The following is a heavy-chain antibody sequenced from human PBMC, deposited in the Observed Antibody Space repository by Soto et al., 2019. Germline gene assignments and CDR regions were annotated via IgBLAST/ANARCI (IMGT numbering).Heavy chain of an antibody. J-gene: IGHJ5*02. D-gene: IGHD2-2*01. Sequence: SETLSLTCAVSGYSISSGYYWGWIRQPPGKGLEWIGSIYHSGSTYYNPSLKSRVTISVDTSKNQFSLKLSSVTAADTAVYYCARAGGYCSSTSCHWGRFDPWGQGTLVTV. V-gene: IGHV4-38-2*01. CDR2: IYHSGST. CDR3: ARAGGYCSSTSCHWGRFDP. CDR1: GYSISSGYY.